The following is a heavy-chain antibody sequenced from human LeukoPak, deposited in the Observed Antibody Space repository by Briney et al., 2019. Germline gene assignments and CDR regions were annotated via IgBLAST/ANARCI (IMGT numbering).Heavy chain of an antibody. Sequence: GGSLRLSCAASGFTFSSYAMSWVRQAPGKGLEWVSGISGDGERTYYADSVRGRFSTSRANPKNTVYLQMNSLRVEDTAIYYCAKLFCTGGRCYSNPFDYWGQGTLVTVSS. D-gene: IGHD2-15*01. CDR3: AKLFCTGGRCYSNPFDY. V-gene: IGHV3-23*01. CDR2: ISGDGERT. CDR1: GFTFSSYA. J-gene: IGHJ4*02.